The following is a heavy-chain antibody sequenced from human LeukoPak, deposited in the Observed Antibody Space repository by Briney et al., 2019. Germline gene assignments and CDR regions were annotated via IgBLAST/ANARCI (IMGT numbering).Heavy chain of an antibody. CDR3: AKRGVVIRVILVGFHKEAYYFDS. Sequence: GGSLRLSCAVSGITLSNYGMTWVRQAPGKGLEWVAGISDTGGRTNYADSVKGRFTISRDNPKNTLYLRMNSLRAEDTAVYFCAKRGVVIRVILVGFHKEAYYFDSWGQGALVTVSS. J-gene: IGHJ4*02. D-gene: IGHD3-22*01. V-gene: IGHV3-23*01. CDR1: GITLSNYG. CDR2: ISDTGGRT.